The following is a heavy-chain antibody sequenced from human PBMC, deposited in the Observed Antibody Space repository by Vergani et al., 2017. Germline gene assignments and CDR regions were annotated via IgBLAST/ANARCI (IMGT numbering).Heavy chain of an antibody. CDR2: ISGSGGRT. Sequence: VQLVESGGGLVKPGGSLRLSCAASGFTFSSYAMSWVRQAPGKGLEWVSAISGSGGRTYYADSVKGRFTISRDNSKNTLYLQMNSLRAEDTAVYYCAKTQYCSSTSCYTVRYYYYYMDVWGKGTTVTVSS. V-gene: IGHV3-23*04. CDR1: GFTFSSYA. J-gene: IGHJ6*03. D-gene: IGHD2-2*02. CDR3: AKTQYCSSTSCYTVRYYYYYMDV.